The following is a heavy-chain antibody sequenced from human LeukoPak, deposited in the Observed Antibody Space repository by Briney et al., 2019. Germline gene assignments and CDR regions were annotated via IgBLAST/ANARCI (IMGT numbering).Heavy chain of an antibody. CDR3: AREREYSSSMHANWFDP. CDR1: GGSISSSSYY. Sequence: PSETLSLTCTVSGGSISSSSYYWGWIRQPPGKGLEWIGSIYYSGSTYYNPSLKSRVTISVDTSKNQFSLKLSSVTAADTAVYYCAREREYSSSMHANWFDPWGQGTLVTVSS. J-gene: IGHJ5*02. V-gene: IGHV4-39*07. D-gene: IGHD6-6*01. CDR2: IYYSGST.